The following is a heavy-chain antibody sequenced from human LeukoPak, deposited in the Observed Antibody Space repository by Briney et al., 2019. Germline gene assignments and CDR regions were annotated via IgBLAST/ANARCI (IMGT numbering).Heavy chain of an antibody. CDR3: ARGLNPDY. Sequence: SETLSLTCAVYGGSFCGYYWSWIRQPPGKGLEWIGEINHSGSTNYNPSLKSRVTISVDTSKSQFSLKLSSVTAADTAVYYCARGLNPDYWGQGTLVTVSS. CDR1: GGSFCGYY. J-gene: IGHJ4*02. CDR2: INHSGST. V-gene: IGHV4-34*01.